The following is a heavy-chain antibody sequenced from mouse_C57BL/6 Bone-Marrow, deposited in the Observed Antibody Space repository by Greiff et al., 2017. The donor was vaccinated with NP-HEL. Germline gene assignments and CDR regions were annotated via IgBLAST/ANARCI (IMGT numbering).Heavy chain of an antibody. J-gene: IGHJ2*01. CDR2: INPNNGGT. CDR1: GYTFTDYY. Sequence: EVQLQQSGPELVKPGASVKISCKASGYTFTDYYMNWVKQSHGKSLEWIGDINPNNGGTSYNQKFKGKATLTVDKSSSTAYMELRSLTSEDSAVYYCARSEQLRPLFDYWGQGTTLTVSS. V-gene: IGHV1-26*01. CDR3: ARSEQLRPLFDY. D-gene: IGHD3-2*02.